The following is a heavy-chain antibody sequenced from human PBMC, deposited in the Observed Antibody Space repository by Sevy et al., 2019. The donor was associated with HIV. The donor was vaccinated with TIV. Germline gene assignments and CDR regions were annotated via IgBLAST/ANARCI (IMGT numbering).Heavy chain of an antibody. D-gene: IGHD6-13*01. J-gene: IGHJ4*02. CDR1: GFPFGSYR. Sequence: GGSLRLSCAASGFPFGSYRMTWVRQAPGKGLEWVSCISSTSAYINYPDSVKGRFTISRDNAKNLLYLQMDSLRAEDTAVYYCARAVLVISTWRSDYWGQGTLVTVSS. CDR2: ISSTSAYI. V-gene: IGHV3-21*01. CDR3: ARAVLVISTWRSDY.